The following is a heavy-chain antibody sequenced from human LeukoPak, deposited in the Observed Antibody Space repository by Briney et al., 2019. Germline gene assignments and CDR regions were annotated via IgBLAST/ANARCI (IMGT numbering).Heavy chain of an antibody. CDR1: GFTFSSYE. J-gene: IGHJ6*04. D-gene: IGHD3-10*02. V-gene: IGHV3-48*03. Sequence: QPGGSLRLSCAASGFTFSSYEMNWVRQAPGKGLEWVSYISSSGSTIYYADPVKGRFTISRDNAKNSLYLQMNSLRAEDTAVYYCAELGITMIGGVWGKGTTVTISS. CDR3: AELGITMIGGV. CDR2: ISSSGSTI.